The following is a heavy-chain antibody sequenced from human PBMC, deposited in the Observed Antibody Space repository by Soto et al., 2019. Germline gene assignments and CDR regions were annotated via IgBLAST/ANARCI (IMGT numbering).Heavy chain of an antibody. V-gene: IGHV1-18*01. CDR2: ISAYNGNT. CDR3: APAWGYSYGFDP. J-gene: IGHJ5*02. CDR1: GYTFTSYG. Sequence: QVQLVQSGAEVKKPGASVKVSCKASGYTFTSYGISWVRQAPGQGLEWMGWISAYNGNTNYAPKLQGRVTMTTDTSTSTAFMEPSSLRSNDTSVYYCAPAWGYSYGFDPWGQGTLVTVSS. D-gene: IGHD5-18*01.